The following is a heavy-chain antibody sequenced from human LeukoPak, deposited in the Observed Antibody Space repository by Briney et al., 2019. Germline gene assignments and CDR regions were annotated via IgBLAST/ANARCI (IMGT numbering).Heavy chain of an antibody. CDR2: IYTSGST. CDR1: GGSISSGSYY. J-gene: IGHJ4*02. D-gene: IGHD6-19*01. Sequence: SETLSLTCTVSGGSISSGSYYWSWIRQPAGKGLEWIGRIYTSGSTNYNPSLKGRVPISVDTSKNQFSLKLSSVTAADTAVYYCARVRVAGIDYWGQGTLVTVSS. CDR3: ARVRVAGIDY. V-gene: IGHV4-61*02.